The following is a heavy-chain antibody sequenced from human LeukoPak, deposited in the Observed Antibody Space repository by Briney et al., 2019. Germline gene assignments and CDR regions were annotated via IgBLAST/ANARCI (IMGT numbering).Heavy chain of an antibody. CDR1: GFTFRNYG. Sequence: QPGGSLRLSCAVSGFTFRNYGMHWVRQAPGKGLEWVAFIRNDGSYRYYADSVKGRFTISRDNSKNTLYLQMNSLRAEDTAVYYCGKSVKLVVPAALDYWGQGTLVTVSS. CDR2: IRNDGSYR. J-gene: IGHJ4*02. D-gene: IGHD2-2*01. V-gene: IGHV3-30*02. CDR3: GKSVKLVVPAALDY.